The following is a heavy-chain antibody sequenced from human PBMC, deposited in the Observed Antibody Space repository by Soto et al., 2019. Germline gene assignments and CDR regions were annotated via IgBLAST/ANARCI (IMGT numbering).Heavy chain of an antibody. CDR2: IDPSDSYT. Sequence: EVQLVQSGAEVKKPGESLRISCKGSGYRFTSYWINWVRQMPGKGLEWMGRIDPSDSYTNYSPSFQGHVTISADKSISTAYLQWSSLKASDPAMYYCARRHSSSSAFDPWGQGTLVTVSS. CDR1: GYRFTSYW. CDR3: ARRHSSSSAFDP. V-gene: IGHV5-10-1*01. J-gene: IGHJ5*02. D-gene: IGHD6-13*01.